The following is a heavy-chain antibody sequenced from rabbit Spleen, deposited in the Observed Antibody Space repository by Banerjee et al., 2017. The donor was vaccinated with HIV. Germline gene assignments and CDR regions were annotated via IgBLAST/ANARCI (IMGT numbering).Heavy chain of an antibody. CDR3: ARARDTYDDVGDYARLDL. D-gene: IGHD2-1*01. CDR1: GFSFSSSYY. CDR2: IYNGDGST. Sequence: QSLEESGGDMVKPGASLTLTCTASGFSFSSSYYICWVRQAPGKGPEWIGCIYNGDGSTYYANWAKGRFTISKTSSTTVTLQMTSLTAADTATYFCARARDTYDDVGDYARLDLWGQGTLVTVS. V-gene: IGHV1S40*01. J-gene: IGHJ3*01.